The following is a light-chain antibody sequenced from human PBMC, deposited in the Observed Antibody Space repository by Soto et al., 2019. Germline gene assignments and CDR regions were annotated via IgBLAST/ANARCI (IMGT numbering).Light chain of an antibody. CDR2: GAS. CDR1: QSVSTN. J-gene: IGKJ2*01. CDR3: QQYTNWPPYT. V-gene: IGKV3-15*01. Sequence: EIVMTQSPATLSVSPGERATLSCRASQSVSTNLAWYQQKPGQSPRHLIYGASTRATGIPARFSGSGSETEFTLTISSLQSEDFAVYYCQQYTNWPPYTFGQGTNLEIK.